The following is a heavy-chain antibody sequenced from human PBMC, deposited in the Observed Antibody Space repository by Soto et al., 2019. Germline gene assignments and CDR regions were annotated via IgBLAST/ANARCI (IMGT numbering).Heavy chain of an antibody. CDR1: GYTFTSYF. CDR2: INLSVGST. D-gene: IGHD6-19*01. V-gene: IGHV1-46*04. Sequence: GASVKVSCKASGYTFTSYFMHWVRQAPGQGLEWLGIINLSVGSTSYAQKLQGRVTMTRDTSTSTVYMEVSSLRSEDTAVYYCAIEGAVAGRTTVFWGQGTLIT. J-gene: IGHJ4*02. CDR3: AIEGAVAGRTTVF.